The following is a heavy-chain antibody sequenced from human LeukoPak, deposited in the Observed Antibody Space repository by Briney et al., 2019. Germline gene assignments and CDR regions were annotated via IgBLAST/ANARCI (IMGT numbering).Heavy chain of an antibody. V-gene: IGHV4-59*08. CDR2: IYYSGST. CDR1: GGSISTYY. Sequence: SETLSLTCTVSGGSISTYYWSWIRQSPGKGPEWIGYIYYSGSTYYNPSLKSRVIISIDTSKNQFPLKLSSVTAADTAVYYYARHTGSGSSYPLVYWRQGTLVTVSS. J-gene: IGHJ4*02. CDR3: ARHTGSGSSYPLVY. D-gene: IGHD3-10*01.